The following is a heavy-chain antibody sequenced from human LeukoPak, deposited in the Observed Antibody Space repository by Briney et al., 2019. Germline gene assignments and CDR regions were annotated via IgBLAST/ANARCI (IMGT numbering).Heavy chain of an antibody. Sequence: SVKVSCKASGGTFTSYAISWVRQAPGQGLEWMGGIIPIFGTANYAQKFQGRVTMTADESTSTAYMELSSLRSEDTAVYYCARGSGDGYNNYYYYYGMDVWGQGTTVTVSS. CDR2: IIPIFGTA. CDR3: ARGSGDGYNNYYYYYGMDV. D-gene: IGHD5-24*01. CDR1: GGTFTSYA. J-gene: IGHJ6*02. V-gene: IGHV1-69*13.